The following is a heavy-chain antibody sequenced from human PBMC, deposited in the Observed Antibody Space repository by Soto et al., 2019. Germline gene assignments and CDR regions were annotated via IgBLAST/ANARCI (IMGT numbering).Heavy chain of an antibody. Sequence: QVQLVQSGAEVKKPGSSVKVSCKASGGTFSSYAISWVRQAPGQGLEWMGGIIPIFGTANYAQKFQGRVTITADESTSTAYMELSSLRSEDTAVYYCARETCIVVVPAATPVERYPVECLWGYGMDVWGQGTTVTVSS. V-gene: IGHV1-69*01. J-gene: IGHJ6*02. CDR1: GGTFSSYA. D-gene: IGHD2-2*01. CDR2: IIPIFGTA. CDR3: ARETCIVVVPAATPVERYPVECLWGYGMDV.